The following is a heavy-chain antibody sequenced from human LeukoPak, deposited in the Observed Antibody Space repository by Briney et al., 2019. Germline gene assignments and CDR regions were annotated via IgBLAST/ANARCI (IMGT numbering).Heavy chain of an antibody. CDR3: ARQIKVRAAAGPFDY. J-gene: IGHJ4*02. V-gene: IGHV4-59*08. CDR1: GGSLSSYY. Sequence: SETLSLTCTVSGGSLSSYYWSWLRQPPGKGLEWIGYIYYSGSTNYNPSLKSRVTISVDTSKNQFSLKLSSVTAADTAVYYCARQIKVRAAAGPFDYWGQGTLVTVSS. CDR2: IYYSGST. D-gene: IGHD6-13*01.